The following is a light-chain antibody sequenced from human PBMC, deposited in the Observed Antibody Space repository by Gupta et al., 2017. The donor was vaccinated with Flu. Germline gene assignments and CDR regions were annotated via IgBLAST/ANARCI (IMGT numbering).Light chain of an antibody. CDR3: QQYDNNFPFT. V-gene: IGKV1-5*03. CDR1: QSISSW. CDR2: KAS. J-gene: IGKJ2*01. Sequence: DIQMTQSTSTLSASVGDRVTITCRASQSISSWLAWYQQKPGKAPKLLIYKASSLESGVPSRFSGSGSGTEFTLTISGLQPDDFATYFCQQYDNNFPFTFGQGTSLEIK.